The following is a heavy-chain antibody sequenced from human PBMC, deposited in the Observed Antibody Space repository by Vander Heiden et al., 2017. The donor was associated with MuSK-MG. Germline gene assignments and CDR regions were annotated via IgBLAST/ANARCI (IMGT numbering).Heavy chain of an antibody. CDR1: GFTFSSYA. Sequence: VQLLESGGGLVQPGGSLRLSCAASGFTFSSYAMSWVRPAPGKGLEWVSAIRGSDDNTYYADSVKGRFTISRDNSKNTLYLQMNSLRAEDTAVYYCAKDRASSGWRFDLWGRGTLVTVSS. D-gene: IGHD2-15*01. CDR3: AKDRASSGWRFDL. J-gene: IGHJ2*01. V-gene: IGHV3-23*01. CDR2: IRGSDDNT.